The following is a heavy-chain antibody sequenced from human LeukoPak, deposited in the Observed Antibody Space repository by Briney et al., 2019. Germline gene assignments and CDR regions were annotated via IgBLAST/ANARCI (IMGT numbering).Heavy chain of an antibody. Sequence: GGSLRLSCAASGFTFSSYSMNWVRQAPGKGLEWVSSISSSSSYIYYADSVKGRFTISRDNAKNSLYLQMNSLRAEDTAVYYCARDNGYGGYLLDYWGQGTLVTVSS. CDR1: GFTFSSYS. V-gene: IGHV3-21*01. CDR3: ARDNGYGGYLLDY. J-gene: IGHJ4*02. CDR2: ISSSSSYI. D-gene: IGHD5-12*01.